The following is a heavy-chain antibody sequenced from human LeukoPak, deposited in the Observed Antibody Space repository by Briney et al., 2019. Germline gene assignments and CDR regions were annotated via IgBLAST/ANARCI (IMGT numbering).Heavy chain of an antibody. CDR2: ITPSVDTT. CDR1: VYIFTNYL. D-gene: IGHD2-8*02. CDR3: VREESGGYFDY. J-gene: IGHJ4*02. Sequence: ASVKVSCKASVYIFTNYLLHWVRQAPGQGLEWVGRITPSVDTTNYAQKFRDRVTMTRDTSTSTVYMELSSLRSEDTAVYHCVREESGGYFDYWGQGTLVTVSS. V-gene: IGHV1-46*01.